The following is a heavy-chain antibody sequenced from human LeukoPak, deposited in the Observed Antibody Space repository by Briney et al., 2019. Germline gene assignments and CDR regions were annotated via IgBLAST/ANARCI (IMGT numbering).Heavy chain of an antibody. CDR2: ISGSGGST. J-gene: IGHJ4*02. CDR1: GFTFSSYA. D-gene: IGHD3-10*01. Sequence: GGSLRLSCAASGFTFSSYAMSWVRQAPGKGLEWVSAISGSGGSTYYADSVKGRFTISRDNSKNTLYLQMNSLRAEDTAVYYCAKSPNWHYGSRSYLDYWGQGTLVTVSS. V-gene: IGHV3-23*01. CDR3: AKSPNWHYGSRSYLDY.